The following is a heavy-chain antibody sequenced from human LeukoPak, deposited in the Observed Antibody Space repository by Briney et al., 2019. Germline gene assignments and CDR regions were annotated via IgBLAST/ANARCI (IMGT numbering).Heavy chain of an antibody. CDR2: IKEDGSEK. D-gene: IGHD3-22*01. CDR1: GFSFSSHW. J-gene: IGHJ4*02. CDR3: ARDRTSGYDYVSDY. Sequence: PGGSLRLSCAASGFSFSSHWMSWIRQAPGKGMQWVANIKEDGSEKFYVESLKGRFTISRDNAKNSLYLQMNSLRVEDTALYYCARDRTSGYDYVSDYWGQGTLVTVSS. V-gene: IGHV3-7*01.